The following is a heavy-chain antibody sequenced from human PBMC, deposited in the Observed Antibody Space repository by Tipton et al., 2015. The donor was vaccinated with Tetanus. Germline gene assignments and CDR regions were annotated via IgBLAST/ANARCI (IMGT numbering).Heavy chain of an antibody. J-gene: IGHJ4*02. CDR2: IYFEGST. CDR1: GASISDKKYY. D-gene: IGHD3-3*01. Sequence: TLSLTCTVSGASISDKKYYWGWIRQAPGKGLEWIASIYFEGSTYYSPSLKSRLTLDVDTSQNLFSLRLASVTAADTAVYFCARANFDFSKKGPFDYWGQGILVIVSS. V-gene: IGHV4-39*02. CDR3: ARANFDFSKKGPFDY.